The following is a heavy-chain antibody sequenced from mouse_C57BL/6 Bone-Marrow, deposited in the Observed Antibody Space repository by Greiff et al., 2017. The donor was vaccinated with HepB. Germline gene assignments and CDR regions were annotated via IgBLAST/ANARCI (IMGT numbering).Heavy chain of an antibody. CDR2: IDPEDGDT. CDR3: TTFRYYGSSSDY. D-gene: IGHD1-1*01. V-gene: IGHV14-1*01. CDR1: GFNIKDYY. Sequence: EVQLQQSGAELVRPGASVKLSCTASGFNIKDYYMHWVKQRPEQGLEWIGRIDPEDGDTEYARKFQGKATMTADTSSNTAYLQLSSLTSEDTAVYYCTTFRYYGSSSDYWGQGTTLTVSS. J-gene: IGHJ2*01.